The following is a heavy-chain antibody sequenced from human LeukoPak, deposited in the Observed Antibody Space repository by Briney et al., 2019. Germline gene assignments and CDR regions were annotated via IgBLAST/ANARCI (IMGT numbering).Heavy chain of an antibody. D-gene: IGHD3-10*01. V-gene: IGHV3-48*04. CDR1: GFTFSAYW. CDR2: ISSSGSTI. Sequence: PGGSLRLSCEASGFTFSAYWMNWVRQAPGKGLEWVSYISSSGSTIYYADSVKGRFTISRDNAKNSLYLQMNSLRAEDTAVYYCARGYYYGSGSYYEYAFDIWGQGTMVTVSS. CDR3: ARGYYYGSGSYYEYAFDI. J-gene: IGHJ3*02.